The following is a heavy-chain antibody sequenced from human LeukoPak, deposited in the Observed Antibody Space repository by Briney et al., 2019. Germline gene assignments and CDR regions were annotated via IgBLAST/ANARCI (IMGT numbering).Heavy chain of an antibody. J-gene: IGHJ4*02. CDR1: GGTFSSYA. CDR2: IIPIFGTA. Sequence: SVKVSFKASGGTFSSYAISWVRQAPGQGLEWMGGIIPIFGTASYAQKFQGRVTITADESTSTAYMELSSLRSEDTAVYYCASPYYYGSGSYYSQYWGQGTLVTVSS. CDR3: ASPYYYGSGSYYSQY. V-gene: IGHV1-69*13. D-gene: IGHD3-10*01.